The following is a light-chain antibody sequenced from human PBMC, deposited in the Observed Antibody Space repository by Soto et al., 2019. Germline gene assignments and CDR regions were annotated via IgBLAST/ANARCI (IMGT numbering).Light chain of an antibody. CDR1: QSVTNTF. CDR3: QQYDSSPKT. CDR2: GAS. J-gene: IGKJ1*01. Sequence: DNVLPQSQRTPTFPPVVRTTHSRSARQSVTNTFLAWYQQKPGQAPRLLIYGASRRATGIPDRFTGSGSGTDFTLTISSLEPEDFAVYYCQQYDSSPKTFGQGPKVDIK. V-gene: IGKV3-20*01.